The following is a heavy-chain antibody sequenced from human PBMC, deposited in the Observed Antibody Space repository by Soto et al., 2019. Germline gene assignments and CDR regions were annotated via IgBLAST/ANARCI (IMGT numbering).Heavy chain of an antibody. D-gene: IGHD1-1*01. Sequence: GGSLRPSCAASGFTFSSYAMHWVRQAPGKGLQWLAMTSYDGINTYYADSVKGRFTISRDNSKNMLYLQMNSLRAEDTAVYFCTKDRDYHATTIGYWGQGTLVTVSS. J-gene: IGHJ4*02. CDR3: TKDRDYHATTIGY. CDR1: GFTFSSYA. V-gene: IGHV3-30*18. CDR2: TSYDGINT.